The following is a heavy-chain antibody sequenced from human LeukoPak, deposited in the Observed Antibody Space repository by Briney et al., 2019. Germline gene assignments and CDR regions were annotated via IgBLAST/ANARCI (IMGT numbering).Heavy chain of an antibody. CDR2: ISAYNGNT. D-gene: IGHD2-2*02. Sequence: ASVKVSCKASGYTFTSYGISWVRQAPGQGLEWMGWISAYNGNTNYAQKFQGRVTITTDESTSTAYMELSSLRSEDTAVYYCARVWLGDCSSTSCYKKPDYYYYYMDVWGKGTTVTVSS. V-gene: IGHV1-18*01. J-gene: IGHJ6*03. CDR1: GYTFTSYG. CDR3: ARVWLGDCSSTSCYKKPDYYYYYMDV.